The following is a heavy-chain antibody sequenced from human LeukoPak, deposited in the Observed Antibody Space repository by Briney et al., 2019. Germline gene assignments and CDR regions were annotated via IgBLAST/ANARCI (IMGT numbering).Heavy chain of an antibody. J-gene: IGHJ4*02. V-gene: IGHV3-15*01. CDR2: IKSKTDGGTT. Sequence: GGSLRLSCAASGFTFNKAWMSWVRQAPGKGLEWVGRIKSKTDGGTTDYATAVKGRFLISRDDSKDTVYLQMNSLKIDDTAKYYCTTDFYDFWSGYTDYWGQGTPVTVSS. D-gene: IGHD3-3*01. CDR3: TTDFYDFWSGYTDY. CDR1: GFTFNKAW.